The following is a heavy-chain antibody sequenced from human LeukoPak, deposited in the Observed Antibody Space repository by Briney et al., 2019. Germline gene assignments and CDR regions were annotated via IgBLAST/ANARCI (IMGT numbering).Heavy chain of an antibody. D-gene: IGHD3-22*01. V-gene: IGHV4-39*01. Sequence: PSETLSLTCTVSGGSVTSDSHHWGWIRQPPGKGLEWIGSIYYSGISYYNPSLRSRVTLSIDTSEDQFSLRLNSVTATDTAVYYCARRLYYYDNSNYYTDYWGQGTLVTVSS. CDR2: IYYSGIS. CDR1: GGSVTSDSHH. J-gene: IGHJ4*02. CDR3: ARRLYYYDNSNYYTDY.